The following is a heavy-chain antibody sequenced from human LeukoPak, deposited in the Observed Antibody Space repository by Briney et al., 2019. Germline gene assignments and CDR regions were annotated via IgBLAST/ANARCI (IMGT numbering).Heavy chain of an antibody. V-gene: IGHV3-7*01. CDR3: AREIYGDYWGVWFDP. J-gene: IGHJ5*02. Sequence: GGSLRLSCAASGFTFSSYGMNWVRQAPGKGLEWVANIKQDGSEKYYVDSVKGRFTISRDNAKNSLYLQMNSLRAEDTAVYYCAREIYGDYWGVWFDPWGQGTLVTVSS. D-gene: IGHD4-17*01. CDR1: GFTFSSYG. CDR2: IKQDGSEK.